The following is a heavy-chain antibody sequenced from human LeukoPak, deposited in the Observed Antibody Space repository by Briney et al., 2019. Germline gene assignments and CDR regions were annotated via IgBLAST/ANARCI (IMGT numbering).Heavy chain of an antibody. D-gene: IGHD4-17*01. J-gene: IGHJ3*02. CDR3: AAARSLYGDHDAFDI. CDR2: IVVGSGNT. CDR1: GFTFTSSA. V-gene: IGHV1-58*01. Sequence: GASVKVSCKASGFTFTSSAVQWVRQARGQRLEWIEWIVVGSGNTNYAQKFQERVTITRDMSTSAAYMELSSLRSEDTAVYYCAAARSLYGDHDAFDIWGQGTMVTVSS.